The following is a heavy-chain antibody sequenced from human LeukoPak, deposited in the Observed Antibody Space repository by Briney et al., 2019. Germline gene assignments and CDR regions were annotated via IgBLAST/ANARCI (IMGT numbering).Heavy chain of an antibody. D-gene: IGHD5-12*01. V-gene: IGHV3-30*18. CDR1: GFTFSSYA. CDR3: AKEMKPWMHFDS. J-gene: IGHJ4*02. CDR2: IPPDVNHEK. Sequence: GRSLRLSCAASGFTFSSYAMHWVRQAPGKGLEWVAVIPPDVNHEKRYAESVKGRFTISRDNSKNTLYLQMNSLRAEDTAVYYCAKEMKPWMHFDSWGQGIQVTVSS.